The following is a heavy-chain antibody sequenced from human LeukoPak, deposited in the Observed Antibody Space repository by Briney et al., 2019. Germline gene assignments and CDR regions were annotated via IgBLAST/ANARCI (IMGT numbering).Heavy chain of an antibody. CDR2: IKQDGGET. J-gene: IGHJ4*02. V-gene: IGHV3-7*01. CDR3: TREDHSNYNY. Sequence: GGSLRLSCAASGFPFSSYWMAWVRQAPGKGLEWVASIKQDGGETFYVDSVKGRFTISRDNSKNSLYLQMNSLRAEDTAVYYCTREDHSNYNYWGQGTLVTVSS. CDR1: GFPFSSYW. D-gene: IGHD4-11*01.